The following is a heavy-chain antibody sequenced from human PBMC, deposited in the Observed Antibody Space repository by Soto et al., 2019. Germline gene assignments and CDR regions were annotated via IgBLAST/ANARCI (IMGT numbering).Heavy chain of an antibody. D-gene: IGHD3-3*01. V-gene: IGHV4-34*01. CDR2: INHSGST. CDR1: GGSFSGYY. CDR3: ARDQGATIFGVVIITWFDP. Sequence: SETLSLTCAVYGGSFSGYYWSWIRQPPGKGLEWIGEINHSGSTNYNPSLKSRVTISVDTSKNQFSLKLSSVTAADTAVYYCARDQGATIFGVVIITWFDPWGQGTLVTVSS. J-gene: IGHJ5*02.